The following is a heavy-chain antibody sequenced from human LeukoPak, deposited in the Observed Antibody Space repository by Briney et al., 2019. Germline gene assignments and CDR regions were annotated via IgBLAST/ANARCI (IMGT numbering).Heavy chain of an antibody. Sequence: SETLSLTCTVSGGSISSGGYYWSWIRQHPGKGLEWIGYIYYSGSTYYNPSLKSRVTISVDTSKNQFSLKLSSVTAADTAVYYCARDEHDSSGYGGYYYGMDVWGQGTTVTVSS. CDR3: ARDEHDSSGYGGYYYGMDV. J-gene: IGHJ6*02. V-gene: IGHV4-31*03. CDR1: GGSISSGGYY. D-gene: IGHD3-22*01. CDR2: IYYSGST.